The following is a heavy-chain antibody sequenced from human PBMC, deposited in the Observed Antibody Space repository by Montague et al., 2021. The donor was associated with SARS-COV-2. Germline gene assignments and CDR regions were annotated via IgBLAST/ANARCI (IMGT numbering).Heavy chain of an antibody. CDR1: GGSISVSSYY. CDR2: IYYGGTS. Sequence: SETLSLTCTVSGGSISVSSYYWVWLRQPPGQGLEWIVSIYYGGTSDYNPYIKSRVTISVDTYNNQFYLKLTSFTAADTAVYSCASSAVRTSGANWYDKYFQHWGQGTRVTVSS. D-gene: IGHD1-1*01. J-gene: IGHJ1*01. CDR3: ASSAVRTSGANWYDKYFQH. V-gene: IGHV4-39*07.